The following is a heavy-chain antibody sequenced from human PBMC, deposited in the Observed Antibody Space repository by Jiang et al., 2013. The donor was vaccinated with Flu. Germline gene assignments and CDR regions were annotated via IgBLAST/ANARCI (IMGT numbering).Heavy chain of an antibody. CDR1: GYMFISYY. CDR3: ARTVGEGVFTLAADY. J-gene: IGHJ4*02. CDR2: INPYTGGT. Sequence: SCETSGYMFISYYIHWVRQAPGQGLEYMGWINPYTGGTNYTQNFQGRVSMTRDTSVTTAYMLLTRLRSDDTAVYYCARTVGEGVFTLAADYWGQGTLVTVSS. D-gene: IGHD3-10*01. V-gene: IGHV1-2*02.